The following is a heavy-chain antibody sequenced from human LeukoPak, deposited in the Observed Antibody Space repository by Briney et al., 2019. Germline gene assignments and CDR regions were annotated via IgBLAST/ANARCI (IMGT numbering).Heavy chain of an antibody. V-gene: IGHV3-23*01. Sequence: GGSLRLSCAASGFTFNRYAISWVRQAPGKGLEWVSTIGGSRDKKFYADSVKGRFTISRDNSKNMVHLQMNSLTGEDTALYYCVRRGDASSGWGDHDFWGQGALVTVSS. CDR3: VRRGDASSGWGDHDF. D-gene: IGHD6-19*01. CDR1: GFTFNRYA. J-gene: IGHJ4*02. CDR2: IGGSRDKK.